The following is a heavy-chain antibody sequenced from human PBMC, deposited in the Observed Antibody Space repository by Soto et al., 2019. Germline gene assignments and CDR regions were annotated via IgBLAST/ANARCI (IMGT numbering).Heavy chain of an antibody. CDR2: VSHDGRNT. Sequence: VQLVESGGGVVQPGRSLRLSCAASGFTFSDYALHWVRQAPGKGLEWVAVVSHDGRNTHYADPVKGRFTISRDSSQHTVSLEMTSLRAEDTAVYYCAKGGRQWLVTSDFNYWGQGALVTVSS. D-gene: IGHD6-19*01. CDR1: GFTFSDYA. J-gene: IGHJ4*02. V-gene: IGHV3-30*04. CDR3: AKGGRQWLVTSDFNY.